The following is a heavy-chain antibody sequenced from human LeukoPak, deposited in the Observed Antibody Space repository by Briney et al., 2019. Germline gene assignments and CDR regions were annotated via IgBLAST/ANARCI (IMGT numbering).Heavy chain of an antibody. Sequence: GGSLRLSCAASGFTFGTDPMNWVRQAPGKGLEWLSNIRSSGTEMYYAESVKGRFTISRDNAKNSLFLQMNSLRVEDTAVYYCARGIVLKVDPITYASFDYWGQGTLVTVSS. J-gene: IGHJ4*02. D-gene: IGHD2-8*01. CDR2: IRSSGTEM. CDR3: ARGIVLKVDPITYASFDY. V-gene: IGHV3-48*01. CDR1: GFTFGTDP.